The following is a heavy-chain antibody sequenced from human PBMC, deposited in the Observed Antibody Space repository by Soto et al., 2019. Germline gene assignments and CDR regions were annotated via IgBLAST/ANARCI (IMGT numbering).Heavy chain of an antibody. V-gene: IGHV1-8*01. Sequence: ASVRVSCKASGYTFTSYDINWVRQATGQGLEWMGWMNPNSGNTGYAQKFQGRVTMTRNTSISTAYMELSSLRSEDTTVYYCARGGGDWNWVDYWDQGTLVTVSS. D-gene: IGHD1-7*01. CDR1: GYTFTSYD. J-gene: IGHJ4*02. CDR3: ARGGGDWNWVDY. CDR2: MNPNSGNT.